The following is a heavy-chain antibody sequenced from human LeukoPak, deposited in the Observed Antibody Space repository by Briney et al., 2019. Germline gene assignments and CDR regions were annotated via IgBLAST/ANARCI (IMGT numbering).Heavy chain of an antibody. D-gene: IGHD3-22*01. CDR2: ISSSSSYI. V-gene: IGHV3-21*01. J-gene: IGHJ4*02. CDR3: ARGPWGHDSSGYYGY. Sequence: GGSLRLSCAASGFTFSSYSMNWVRQAPGKGLEWVSSISSSSSYIYYADSVKGRFTISRDNAKNSLYLQMNSLRAEDTAVYYCARGPWGHDSSGYYGYWGQGTLVTVSS. CDR1: GFTFSSYS.